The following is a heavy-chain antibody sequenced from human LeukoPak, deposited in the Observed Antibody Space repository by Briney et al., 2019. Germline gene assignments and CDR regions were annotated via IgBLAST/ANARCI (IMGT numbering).Heavy chain of an antibody. Sequence: GGSLRLSCAASGFTFSSYAFLWFRQAPGKGLEWVSAISSGGGSTYYADSVKGRLTISRDNSKNTLFLQMNSLRAEDTAVYYCARKNCATASCPLGYWGQGTLVTVSS. CDR1: GFTFSSYA. D-gene: IGHD2-15*01. CDR3: ARKNCATASCPLGY. CDR2: ISSGGGST. V-gene: IGHV3-23*01. J-gene: IGHJ4*02.